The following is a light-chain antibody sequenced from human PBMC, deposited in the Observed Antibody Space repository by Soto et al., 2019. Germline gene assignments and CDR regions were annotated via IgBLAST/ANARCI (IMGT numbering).Light chain of an antibody. CDR2: DAS. Sequence: GVSQSAGTVSLSKGERATLSCRASQTVRNNYLAWYQQKPGQAPRLLIYDASSRATGIPDRFSGGGSGTDFTLTISRLEPEDFAVYYCQQFSSYPLPFGGGTKADIK. V-gene: IGKV3-20*01. CDR3: QQFSSYPLP. CDR1: QTVRNNY. J-gene: IGKJ4*01.